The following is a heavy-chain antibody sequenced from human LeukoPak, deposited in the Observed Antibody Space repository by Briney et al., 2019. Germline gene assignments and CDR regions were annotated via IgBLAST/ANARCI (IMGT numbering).Heavy chain of an antibody. CDR3: ARYSGSFPGWLDP. Sequence: GGSLRLSYAASGLTFSSSWMNWVRQAPGKGLEWVANINPAGSQKNYVDSVKGRFTISRDNAMNSVFLQIDSLRAEDTGVYYCARYSGSFPGWLDPWGQGTLVTASS. D-gene: IGHD1-26*01. V-gene: IGHV3-7*01. J-gene: IGHJ5*02. CDR2: INPAGSQK. CDR1: GLTFSSSW.